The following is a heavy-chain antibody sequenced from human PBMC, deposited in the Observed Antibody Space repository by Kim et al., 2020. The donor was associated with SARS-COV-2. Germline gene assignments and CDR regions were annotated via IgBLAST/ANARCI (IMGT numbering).Heavy chain of an antibody. Sequence: ANSVKGRFTISRDNSKNTLFLQMNSLRADDTALYHCAKGTEFSSASGFDYWGPGTLVTVSS. D-gene: IGHD6-6*01. J-gene: IGHJ4*02. CDR3: AKGTEFSSASGFDY. V-gene: IGHV3-23*01.